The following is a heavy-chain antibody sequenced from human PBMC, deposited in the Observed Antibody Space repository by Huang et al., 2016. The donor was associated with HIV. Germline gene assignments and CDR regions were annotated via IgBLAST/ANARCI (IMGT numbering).Heavy chain of an antibody. Sequence: QVQLQQWGAGLLKPSETLSLTCAVYGGSFSGYYWSWIRQPPGKGVEWIGEINHRGSTNYTPSLKSRVTISGDTSKTQFSLKLNSVTAADTAVYYCARGPDYYDSSGREAFDIWGQGTMVTVSS. CDR2: INHRGST. CDR3: ARGPDYYDSSGREAFDI. J-gene: IGHJ3*02. CDR1: GGSFSGYY. D-gene: IGHD3-22*01. V-gene: IGHV4-34*01.